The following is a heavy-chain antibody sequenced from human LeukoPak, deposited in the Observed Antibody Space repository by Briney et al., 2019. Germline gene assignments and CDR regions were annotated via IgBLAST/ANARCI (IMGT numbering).Heavy chain of an antibody. CDR3: ASGRYSSSWYDAFDI. J-gene: IGHJ3*02. Sequence: GESLKISCKGSGYSFTSYWIGWVRQMPGKGLEWMGIIYPGDSDTRYSPSFQGQVTISADKSISTAYLQWSSLKASDTAMYYCASGRYSSSWYDAFDIWGQGTMVTVSS. CDR2: IYPGDSDT. V-gene: IGHV5-51*01. D-gene: IGHD6-13*01. CDR1: GYSFTSYW.